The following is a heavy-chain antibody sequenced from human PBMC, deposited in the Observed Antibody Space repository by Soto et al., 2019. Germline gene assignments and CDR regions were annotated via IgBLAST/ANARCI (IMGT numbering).Heavy chain of an antibody. J-gene: IGHJ4*02. V-gene: IGHV3-33*01. CDR2: IWSDGNKR. CDR1: GFMFTHSE. Sequence: PEGALRLSCTASGFMFTHSELHWVRQAPGKGLEWVAVIWSDGNKRYYADSVKGRFTVSRDTSNNTLYLQMNNLRAEDTAIYYCACLDSAMVQTAGYWGQGT. D-gene: IGHD5-18*01. CDR3: ACLDSAMVQTAGY.